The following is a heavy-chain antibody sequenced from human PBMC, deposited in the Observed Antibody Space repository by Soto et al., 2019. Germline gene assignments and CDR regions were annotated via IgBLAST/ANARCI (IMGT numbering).Heavy chain of an antibody. V-gene: IGHV3-21*01. J-gene: IGHJ4*02. Sequence: GGSLRLSCAASGFTFSSYSMNWVRQAPGKGLEWVSSISSSSSYIYYADSVKGRFTISRDNAKNSLYLQMNSLRAEDTAVYYCARVARVVAAVFDYWGQGTLVTVSS. CDR1: GFTFSSYS. CDR3: ARVARVVAAVFDY. D-gene: IGHD2-15*01. CDR2: ISSSSSYI.